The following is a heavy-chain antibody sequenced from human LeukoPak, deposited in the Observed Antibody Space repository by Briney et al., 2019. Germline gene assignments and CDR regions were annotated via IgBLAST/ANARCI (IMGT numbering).Heavy chain of an antibody. V-gene: IGHV3-23*01. CDR1: GFTFSSFA. CDR2: ISGSGGST. D-gene: IGHD4/OR15-4a*01. Sequence: PGGSLRLSCAASGFTFSSFAMSWVRQAPGKGLEWVSAISGSGGSTYYADSVKGRFTISRDNSKNTLYLQMNSLRAEDTAVYYCAKVGLDYGGNYDAFDIWGQGTMVTVSS. J-gene: IGHJ3*02. CDR3: AKVGLDYGGNYDAFDI.